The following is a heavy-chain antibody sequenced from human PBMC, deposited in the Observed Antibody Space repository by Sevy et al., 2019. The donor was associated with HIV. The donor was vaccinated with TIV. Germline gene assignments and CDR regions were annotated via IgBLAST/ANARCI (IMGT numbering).Heavy chain of an antibody. Sequence: SETLSLTCTVSGGSISSTTNYWDWIRQPPGKGLEWIATISNTGSTDYNPSLESRLTVSVDTSKNQFSLKLSSVTAADTAEYYCARYEYGDYVGWFDPWGQGTLVTVSS. J-gene: IGHJ5*02. D-gene: IGHD4-17*01. CDR2: ISNTGST. CDR1: GGSISSTTNY. CDR3: ARYEYGDYVGWFDP. V-gene: IGHV4-39*01.